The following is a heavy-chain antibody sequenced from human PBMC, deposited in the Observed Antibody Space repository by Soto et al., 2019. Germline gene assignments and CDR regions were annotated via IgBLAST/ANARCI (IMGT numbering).Heavy chain of an antibody. CDR3: AKAGVVAATIDYFDY. J-gene: IGHJ4*02. CDR2: ISGSGGST. CDR1: GFTFSSYA. D-gene: IGHD2-15*01. V-gene: IGHV3-23*01. Sequence: EVQLLESGGGLVQPGGSLRLSCAASGFTFSSYAMSWVRQAPGKGLEWVSAISGSGGSTYYADSVKGRFTISRDNSKNTLYLQMNGLRAEDTAVYYGAKAGVVAATIDYFDYWGQGTLVTVSS.